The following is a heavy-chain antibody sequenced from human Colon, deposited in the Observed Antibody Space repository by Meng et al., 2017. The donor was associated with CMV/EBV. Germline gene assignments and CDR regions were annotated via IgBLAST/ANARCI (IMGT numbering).Heavy chain of an antibody. V-gene: IGHV1-2*02. Sequence: VWWVQLGAEVKKPGAAVKVSCKASGYTFSDYHIHWVRQAPGQGLEWMGWINSNSGATDYAQKFQGRLTMTRDTSITTVYMELSSLRSDDTAVYYCARDPSGSRVPFDYWGQGSLVTVSS. CDR3: ARDPSGSRVPFDY. J-gene: IGHJ4*02. D-gene: IGHD1-26*01. CDR2: INSNSGAT. CDR1: GYTFSDYH.